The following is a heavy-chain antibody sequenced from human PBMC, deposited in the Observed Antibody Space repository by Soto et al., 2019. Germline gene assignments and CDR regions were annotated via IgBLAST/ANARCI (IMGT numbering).Heavy chain of an antibody. D-gene: IGHD6-19*01. CDR1: GFSLSNGKVG. CDR3: ARILFGRSVAGGYFYMDV. CDR2: IFSNDEK. J-gene: IGHJ6*03. Sequence: HVTLKESGPVLVKPTETLTLTCTVSGFSLSNGKVGVSWIRQPPGKALEWLAHIFSNDEKSYRTSLKSRPTIAEATSKSQGVLTMTSVDPVYTATYYCARILFGRSVAGGYFYMDVWGKGTTVTVSS. V-gene: IGHV2-26*01.